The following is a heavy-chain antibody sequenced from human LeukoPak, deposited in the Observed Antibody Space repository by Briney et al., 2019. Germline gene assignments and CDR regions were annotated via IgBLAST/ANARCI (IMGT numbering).Heavy chain of an antibody. CDR1: GFTLSNYW. V-gene: IGHV3-7*04. CDR3: ARSPYSGSYGPFDY. Sequence: GGSLRLSCAASGFTLSNYWMNWVRQAPGKGLEWVANMKHDGTEKSYVDSVKGRFTISRDDAKNSLYLQMNSLGAEDTARYYCARSPYSGSYGPFDYWGQGTLLTVSS. D-gene: IGHD1-26*01. J-gene: IGHJ4*02. CDR2: MKHDGTEK.